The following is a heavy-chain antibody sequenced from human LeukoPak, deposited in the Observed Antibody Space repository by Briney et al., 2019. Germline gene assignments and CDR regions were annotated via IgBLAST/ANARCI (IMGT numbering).Heavy chain of an antibody. J-gene: IGHJ6*02. Sequence: GGSLRLSCAASGFTFNSYAMSWVRQAPGKGLEWVSAISGSGGSTYYADSVKGRFTISRDNSKNTLYLQMNSLRAEDTAVYYCTTAHMTTVTPDYYYYGMDVWGQGTTVTVSS. CDR2: ISGSGGST. D-gene: IGHD4-17*01. CDR1: GFTFNSYA. V-gene: IGHV3-23*01. CDR3: TTAHMTTVTPDYYYYGMDV.